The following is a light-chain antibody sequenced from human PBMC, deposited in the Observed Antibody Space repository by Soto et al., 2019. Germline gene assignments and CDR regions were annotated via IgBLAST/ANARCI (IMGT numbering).Light chain of an antibody. CDR1: ISDVGAYNY. J-gene: IGLJ2*01. V-gene: IGLV2-14*01. CDR2: DVS. Sequence: QSALTQPASVSGSPGQSITISCTGTISDVGAYNYVSWCQQHPGTAPKLMVYDVSNRPSGVSYRFSGSKSGNTASLTISGLQAEDEADYYCSSYTGSSTVIFGGGTKLTVL. CDR3: SSYTGSSTVI.